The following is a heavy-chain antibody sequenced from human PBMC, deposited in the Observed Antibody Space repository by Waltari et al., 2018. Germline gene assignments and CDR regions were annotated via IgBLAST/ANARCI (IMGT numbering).Heavy chain of an antibody. Sequence: QEQLQQWGAGLLKPSETLSLTCAVYGGSFSGYYWSWIRQPPGKGLEWIGEINHSGSTNYNPSLKSRVTISVDTSKNQFSLKLSSVTAADTAVYYCARAGYYDILTGYLSNNWFDPWGQGTLVTVSS. CDR2: INHSGST. J-gene: IGHJ5*02. V-gene: IGHV4-34*01. D-gene: IGHD3-9*01. CDR3: ARAGYYDILTGYLSNNWFDP. CDR1: GGSFSGYY.